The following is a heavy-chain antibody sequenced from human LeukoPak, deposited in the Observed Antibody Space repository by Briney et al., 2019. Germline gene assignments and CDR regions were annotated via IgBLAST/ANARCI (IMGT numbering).Heavy chain of an antibody. D-gene: IGHD3-3*01. CDR2: IYPSGGST. CDR3: ARERLRFLEWLFNTRNWFDP. CDR1: GYTFTSYY. Sequence: GSVKVSCKASGYTFTSYYMHWVRQAPGQGLEWMGIIYPSGGSTSYAQKFQGRVTMTRDTSTSTVYLELSSLRSEDTAVYYCARERLRFLEWLFNTRNWFDPWGQGTLVTVSS. V-gene: IGHV1-46*01. J-gene: IGHJ5*02.